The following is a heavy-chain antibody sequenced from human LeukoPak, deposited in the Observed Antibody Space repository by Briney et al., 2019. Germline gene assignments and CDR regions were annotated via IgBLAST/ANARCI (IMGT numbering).Heavy chain of an antibody. CDR2: IYTSGST. Sequence: PSETLSLTCTVSGGSISSGSYYWSWIRQPAGKGLEWIGRIYTSGSTNYNPSLKSRVTISVDTSKNQFSLKLSSVTAADTAVYYCARGGVGYSYALNDYWGQGTLVTVSS. J-gene: IGHJ4*02. V-gene: IGHV4-61*02. D-gene: IGHD5-18*01. CDR1: GGSISSGSYY. CDR3: ARGGVGYSYALNDY.